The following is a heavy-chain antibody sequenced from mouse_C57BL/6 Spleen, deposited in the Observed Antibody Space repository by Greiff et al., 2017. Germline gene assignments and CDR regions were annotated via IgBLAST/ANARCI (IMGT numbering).Heavy chain of an antibody. CDR2: INPGCGGT. CDR1: GYAFTNYL. J-gene: IGHJ2*01. D-gene: IGHD2-4*01. CDR3: ARLNYGYFDY. Sequence: QVQLQQSGAELVRPGTSVKVSCKASGYAFTNYLIEWVKQRPGQGLEWIGVINPGCGGTNYNEKFKGKATLTADKSSSTAYLQLSSLTSEDSAVYFCARLNYGYFDYWGQGTTLTVSS. V-gene: IGHV1-54*01.